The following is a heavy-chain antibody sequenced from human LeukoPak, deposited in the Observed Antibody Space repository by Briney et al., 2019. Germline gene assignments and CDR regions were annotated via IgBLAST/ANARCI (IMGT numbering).Heavy chain of an antibody. Sequence: QPGGSLRLSCAASGFTLSSYGIHWVRQAPGQGLEWVAFLQYGGTHEYYAASVKGRFTISSDSSKNTVYLQVNSLRPEDTAIYYCAKVRDRTRLIDYWGLGTLVTVSS. CDR2: LQYGGTHE. D-gene: IGHD2-2*01. J-gene: IGHJ4*02. CDR1: GFTLSSYG. CDR3: AKVRDRTRLIDY. V-gene: IGHV3-30*02.